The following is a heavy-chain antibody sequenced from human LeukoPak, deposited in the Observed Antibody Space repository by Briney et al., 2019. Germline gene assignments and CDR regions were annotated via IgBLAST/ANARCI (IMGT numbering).Heavy chain of an antibody. CDR2: IRSKTDGAAT. D-gene: IGHD2-15*01. CDR3: ATSRSRGSCYWGYFDY. V-gene: IGHV3-15*01. J-gene: IGHJ4*02. CDR1: GFTFSHTW. Sequence: GGSLRLSCAASGFTFSHTWMNWVRQAQGKGLEWVGRIRSKTDGAATEYAAPMKGKFTISRDDSKSTLYLQIDSLKAEDTAVYYCATSRSRGSCYWGYFDYWGQGSLVTVSS.